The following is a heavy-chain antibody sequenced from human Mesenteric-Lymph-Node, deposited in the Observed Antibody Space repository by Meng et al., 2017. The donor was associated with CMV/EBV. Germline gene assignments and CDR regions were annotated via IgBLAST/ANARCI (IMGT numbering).Heavy chain of an antibody. CDR1: GLTFSTYW. CDR2: INADGNNK. D-gene: IGHD3-16*01. Sequence: ESLKISCAVSGLTFSTYWMTWVRQAPGKGLEWVVNINADGNNKNYVDSVKGRFTISIDNAKNSLYLQMNSLRVEDTAVYYCTSGGHVDYCGQGTQVTVSS. J-gene: IGHJ4*02. CDR3: TSGGHVDY. V-gene: IGHV3-7*01.